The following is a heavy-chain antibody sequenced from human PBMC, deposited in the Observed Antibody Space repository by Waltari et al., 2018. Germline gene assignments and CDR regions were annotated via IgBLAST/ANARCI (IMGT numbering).Heavy chain of an antibody. CDR1: GFTFSSHS. CDR2: IGGTGSGT. V-gene: IGHV3-23*01. CDR3: AKFPGAESFDI. J-gene: IGHJ3*02. D-gene: IGHD3-10*01. Sequence: EVQLLESGGGLVQPGGSLRLSCAGTGFTFSSHSMVWVRQAPGKGLEWVSAIGGTGSGTYYADSVKGRFTISRDNFMKTLYLQMNSLRADDTAVYYCAKFPGAESFDIWGQGTMVTVSS.